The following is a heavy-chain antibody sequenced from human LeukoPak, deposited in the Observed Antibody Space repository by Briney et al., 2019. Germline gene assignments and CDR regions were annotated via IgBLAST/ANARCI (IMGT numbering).Heavy chain of an antibody. CDR3: ARRRNSAWDFDY. J-gene: IGHJ4*02. V-gene: IGHV5-51*01. CDR2: IYPGDSDI. D-gene: IGHD6-19*01. Sequence: GESLKISCKGSGYSFTSYWIGWVRLMSGKGLEWMGVIYPGDSDIRYSPSFLGQVTFSADKSSSTAYMQWSSLKASDTAMYYCARRRNSAWDFDYWGQGTLVTVSS. CDR1: GYSFTSYW.